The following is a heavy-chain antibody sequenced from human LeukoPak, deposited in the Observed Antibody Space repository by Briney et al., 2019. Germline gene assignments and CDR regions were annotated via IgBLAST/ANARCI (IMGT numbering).Heavy chain of an antibody. CDR2: IYSGGDT. V-gene: IGHV3-53*04. CDR3: AREITVAGPFDF. D-gene: IGHD6-13*01. Sequence: GGSLRLSCAASGFTFSSNFMSWVRQAPGKGLEWVSDIYSGGDTYYADSVKGRFTISRHNSKNTLYLQMDSLRPEDTAIYYCAREITVAGPFDFWGQGTLVTVSS. J-gene: IGHJ4*02. CDR1: GFTFSSNF.